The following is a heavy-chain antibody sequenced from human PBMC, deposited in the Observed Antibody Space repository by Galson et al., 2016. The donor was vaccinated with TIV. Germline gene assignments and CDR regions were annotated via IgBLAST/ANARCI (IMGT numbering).Heavy chain of an antibody. CDR1: GVTFSSYG. CDR2: INPVFGIP. D-gene: IGHD3-3*01. V-gene: IGHV1-69*01. CDR3: ARGKERVINYYYYMDV. J-gene: IGHJ6*03. Sequence: CKASGVTFSSYGISWVRQAPGQGLEWMGGINPVFGIPNYAQKFQGRVTITADESTSTAYMELTSLRSEDTAVYYCARGKERVINYYYYMDVWGKGTTITVSS.